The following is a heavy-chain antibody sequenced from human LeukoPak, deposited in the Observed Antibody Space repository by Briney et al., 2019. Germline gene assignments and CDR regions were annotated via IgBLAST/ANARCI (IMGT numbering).Heavy chain of an antibody. CDR1: GYTFTGYY. CDR3: TRGTTRITTSVVYYFDF. D-gene: IGHD3-10*01. V-gene: IGHV1-2*04. J-gene: IGHJ4*02. Sequence: AASVKVSCKASGYTFTGYYLHWVRQAPGQGLEWMGWINPNSGGTNYAQNFQGWVTMTRDTSISTAYMELSRPRSDDTAVYYCTRGTTRITTSVVYYFDFWGQGTLVTVSS. CDR2: INPNSGGT.